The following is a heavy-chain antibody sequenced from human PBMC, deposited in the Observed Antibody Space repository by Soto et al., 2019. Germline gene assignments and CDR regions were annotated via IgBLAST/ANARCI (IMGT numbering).Heavy chain of an antibody. J-gene: IGHJ4*02. CDR1: GGSISSGGYY. D-gene: IGHD5-18*01. CDR2: IYYSGST. Sequence: PSETLSLTCTVSGGSISSGGYYWSWIRQHPRKGLEWIGYIYYSGSTYYNPSLKSRVTISVDTSKNQFSLKLSSVTAADTAVYYCARETSPERGYSYGFDYWGQGTLVTSPQ. CDR3: ARETSPERGYSYGFDY. V-gene: IGHV4-31*03.